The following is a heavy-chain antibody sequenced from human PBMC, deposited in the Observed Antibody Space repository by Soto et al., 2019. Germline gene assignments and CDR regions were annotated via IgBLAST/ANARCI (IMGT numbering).Heavy chain of an antibody. CDR1: GGSISSSN. CDR3: AKPGVRGVITLYYFDY. J-gene: IGHJ4*02. Sequence: ETLSLTCAVSGGSISSSNWWSWVRQPPGKGLEWVSAISGSGGSTYYADSVKGRFTISRDNSKNTLYLQMNSLRAEDTAVYYCAKPGVRGVITLYYFDYWGQGTLVTVSS. CDR2: ISGSGGST. V-gene: IGHV3-23*01. D-gene: IGHD3-10*01.